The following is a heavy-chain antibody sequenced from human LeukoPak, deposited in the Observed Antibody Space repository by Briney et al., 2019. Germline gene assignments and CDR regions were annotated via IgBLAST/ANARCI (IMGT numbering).Heavy chain of an antibody. CDR2: INHSGGT. Sequence: PSETLSLTCAVYGGSFSGYYWSWIRQPPGKGLEWIGEINHSGGTNYNPSLKSRVTISVDTSKNQFSLKLSSVTAADTAVYYCARPGPPTAEFMDVWGQGTTVTVSS. CDR3: ARPGPPTAEFMDV. D-gene: IGHD2/OR15-2a*01. V-gene: IGHV4-34*01. J-gene: IGHJ6*02. CDR1: GGSFSGYY.